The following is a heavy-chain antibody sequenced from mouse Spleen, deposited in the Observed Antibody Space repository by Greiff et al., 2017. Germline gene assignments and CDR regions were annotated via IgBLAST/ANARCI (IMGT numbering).Heavy chain of an antibody. CDR1: GFSLTSYG. D-gene: IGHD2-14*01. CDR3: ARKDYRYDGLAY. V-gene: IGHV2-2*01. CDR2: IWSGGST. Sequence: QVQLQQSGPGLVQPSQSLSITCTVSGFSLTSYGVHWVRQSPGKGLEWLGVIWSGGSTDYNAAFISRLSISKDNSKSQVFFKMNSLQADDTAIYYCARKDYRYDGLAYWGQGTLVTVSA. J-gene: IGHJ3*01.